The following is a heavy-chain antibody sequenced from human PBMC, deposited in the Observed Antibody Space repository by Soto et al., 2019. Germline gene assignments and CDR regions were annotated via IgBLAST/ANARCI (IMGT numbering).Heavy chain of an antibody. Sequence: QITLKESGPTLVIPTQTLTLTCTFSGFSLNTRGVGVGWSRQPPGKALEWVALIHWDDEKSYSPSLRNTLTITKDTSKNQVVRITTTRDPVNTASYYVAYRPSVLGSGGNVHFWGQGILVPVS. J-gene: IGHJ4*02. D-gene: IGHD6-19*01. CDR3: AYRPSVLGSGGNVHF. CDR1: GFSLNTRGVG. V-gene: IGHV2-5*02. CDR2: IHWDDEK.